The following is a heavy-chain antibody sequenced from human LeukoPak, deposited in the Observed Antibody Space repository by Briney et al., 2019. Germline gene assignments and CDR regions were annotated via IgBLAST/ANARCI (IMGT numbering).Heavy chain of an antibody. CDR3: ARGREI. D-gene: IGHD5-24*01. CDR1: GDSISSNTAS. V-gene: IGHV6-1*01. J-gene: IGHJ4*02. CDR2: TYCRSKWYT. Sequence: SQTLSLTCAISGDSISSNTASWNWIRQSPARGLEWLGWTYCRSKWYTDYAVSVKGRITINPDPSKNQLSLQLNSVTPEDTAVYYCARGREIWGQGTLVTVSS.